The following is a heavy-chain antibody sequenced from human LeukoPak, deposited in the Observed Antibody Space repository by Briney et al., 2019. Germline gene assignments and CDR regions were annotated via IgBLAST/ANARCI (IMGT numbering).Heavy chain of an antibody. V-gene: IGHV3-23*01. CDR2: ISVSGNT. CDR1: GFTLGSYA. CDR3: AKAPVTTCSGAYCYPFDY. Sequence: GGSLRLSCAASGFTLGSYAMSWVRQGPGKGLEWVSAISVSGNTYHADSVKGRFTISRDSSKNTLYLQMNSLRAEDAAVYYCAKAPVTTCSGAYCYPFDYWGRGTLVTVSS. D-gene: IGHD2-15*01. J-gene: IGHJ4*02.